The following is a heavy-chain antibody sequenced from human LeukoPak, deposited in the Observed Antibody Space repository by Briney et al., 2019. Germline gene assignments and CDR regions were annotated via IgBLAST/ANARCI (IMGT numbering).Heavy chain of an antibody. CDR3: TKGPSGIAVAGSPKYFQH. J-gene: IGHJ1*01. D-gene: IGHD6-19*01. CDR2: ISGSGGST. CDR1: GFTFSSYA. Sequence: GGSLRLSCAASGFTFSSYAMHWVRQAPGKGLEWVSAISGSGGSTYYADSVKGRFTISRDDAKNSLYLQMNSLRAEDTALYYCTKGPSGIAVAGSPKYFQHWGQGTLVTVSS. V-gene: IGHV3-23*01.